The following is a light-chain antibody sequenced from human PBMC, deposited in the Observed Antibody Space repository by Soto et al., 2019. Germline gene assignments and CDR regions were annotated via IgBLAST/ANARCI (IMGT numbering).Light chain of an antibody. CDR2: EVN. Sequence: QSALTQPASVSGSPGQSITISCTGTSSDVGGYNYVSWYQQYPGKAPKLMIYEVNNRPSGVSNRFSGSKSGNTASLTISGLQPEDEADYYCSSYTTSSTYVFGTGTKVTV. CDR3: SSYTTSSTYV. CDR1: SSDVGGYNY. J-gene: IGLJ1*01. V-gene: IGLV2-14*01.